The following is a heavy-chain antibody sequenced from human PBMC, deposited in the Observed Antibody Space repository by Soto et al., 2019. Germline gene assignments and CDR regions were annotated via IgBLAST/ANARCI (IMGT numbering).Heavy chain of an antibody. V-gene: IGHV1-18*01. Sequence: QVQLVQSGAEVKKPGASVKVSCKASGYTFTSYGISWVRQAPGQGLEWMGWLSAYNGNTKYVQKLQGRVTMTTDTSTSTAYMELRSLKADYTAVYYCAREQFDSYGPRGGLDYWGQGTLVTVSS. CDR3: AREQFDSYGPRGGLDY. D-gene: IGHD5-18*01. CDR2: LSAYNGNT. J-gene: IGHJ4*02. CDR1: GYTFTSYG.